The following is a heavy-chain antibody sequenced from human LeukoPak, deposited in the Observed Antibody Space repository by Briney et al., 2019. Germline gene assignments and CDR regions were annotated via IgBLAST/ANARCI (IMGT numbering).Heavy chain of an antibody. J-gene: IGHJ4*02. CDR2: INSDGSST. D-gene: IGHD1-1*01. Sequence: GGSLRLSCAASGFTLSSYWMHWVRQAPGKGLVWVSRINSDGSSTSYADSVKGRFTISRDNAKNSVYLQMNSLRDEDTAVYYCAKDAVQLEMADYWGQGTLVTVSS. CDR1: GFTLSSYW. CDR3: AKDAVQLEMADY. V-gene: IGHV3-74*01.